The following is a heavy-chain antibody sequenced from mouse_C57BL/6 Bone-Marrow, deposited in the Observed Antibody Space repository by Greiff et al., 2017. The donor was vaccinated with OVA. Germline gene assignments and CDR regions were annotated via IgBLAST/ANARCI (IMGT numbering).Heavy chain of an antibody. J-gene: IGHJ4*01. CDR1: GFTFSSYA. CDR2: ISDGGSYT. Sequence: EVQVVESGGGLVKPGGSLKLSCAASGFTFSSYAMSWVRQTPEKRLEWVATISDGGSYTYYPDNVKGRFTISRDNAKNNLYLQMSHLKSEDTAMYYCAREGGNYVHYYAMDYWGQGTSVTVSS. V-gene: IGHV5-4*01. CDR3: AREGGNYVHYYAMDY. D-gene: IGHD2-1*01.